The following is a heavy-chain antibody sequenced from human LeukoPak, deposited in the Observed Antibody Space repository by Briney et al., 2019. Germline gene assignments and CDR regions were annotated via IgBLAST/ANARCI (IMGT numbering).Heavy chain of an antibody. Sequence: SETLSLTCTVSGGSISSSSYYWGWIRQPPGKGLEWIGSIYYSGSTYYNPSLKSRVAISVDTSKNQFSLKLSSVTAADTAVYYCGRLVRIDYWGQGTLVTVSS. CDR1: GGSISSSSYY. V-gene: IGHV4-39*01. CDR3: GRLVRIDY. CDR2: IYYSGST. J-gene: IGHJ4*02.